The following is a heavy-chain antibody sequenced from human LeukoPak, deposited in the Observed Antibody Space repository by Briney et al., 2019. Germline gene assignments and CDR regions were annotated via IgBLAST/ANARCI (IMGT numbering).Heavy chain of an antibody. V-gene: IGHV4-4*07. CDR1: GGSISSYY. CDR2: IYNSGST. Sequence: SETLSLTCTVSGGSISSYYWSWIRQPAGKGLEWIGRIYNSGSTNYNPSLKSRVTMSVDTSKNQFSLKLSSVTAADTAVYYCARDSLVRGGVKYYYYGMDVWGQGTTVTVSS. J-gene: IGHJ6*02. CDR3: ARDSLVRGGVKYYYYGMDV. D-gene: IGHD3-10*01.